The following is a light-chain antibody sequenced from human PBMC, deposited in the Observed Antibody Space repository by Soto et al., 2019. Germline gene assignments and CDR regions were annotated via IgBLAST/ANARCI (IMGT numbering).Light chain of an antibody. CDR3: QQYNNWPRT. V-gene: IGKV3-15*01. J-gene: IGKJ1*01. Sequence: EIVMTQSPATLSVSPGERATLSCRASQSVSNNLAWYQQKPGQAPRLLIYGASTRATGIPASFSGSGSGTEFILTISSLQSEDFAVYYCQQYNNWPRTFGQGTKVDIK. CDR2: GAS. CDR1: QSVSNN.